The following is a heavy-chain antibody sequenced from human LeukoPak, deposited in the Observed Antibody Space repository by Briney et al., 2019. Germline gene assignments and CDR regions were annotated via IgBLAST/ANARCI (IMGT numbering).Heavy chain of an antibody. CDR3: ARDRNYYGSGNYYNGLDY. V-gene: IGHV3-33*01. Sequence: GRSLRLSCAASGFTSSSYVMHWVRQAPGKGLEWVAIIWYDGSNKNYAESVKGRFTISRDNSKNTLYLQMNSLRAEDTAVYYCARDRNYYGSGNYYNGLDYWGQGTLVTVSS. J-gene: IGHJ4*02. CDR2: IWYDGSNK. CDR1: GFTSSSYV. D-gene: IGHD3-10*01.